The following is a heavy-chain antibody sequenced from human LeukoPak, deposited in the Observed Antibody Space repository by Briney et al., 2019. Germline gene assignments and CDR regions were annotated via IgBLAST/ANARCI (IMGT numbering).Heavy chain of an antibody. CDR3: ARDLRGDY. J-gene: IGHJ4*02. Sequence: SLRLSCAASGLTFSSYSMNWVRPAPGKGLEWVSSISSSSSYIYYADSVMGRFTISRDNAKNSLYLQMNSLRAEDTAVYYCARDLRGDYWGQGTLVTVSS. V-gene: IGHV3-21*01. CDR2: ISSSSSYI. CDR1: GLTFSSYS.